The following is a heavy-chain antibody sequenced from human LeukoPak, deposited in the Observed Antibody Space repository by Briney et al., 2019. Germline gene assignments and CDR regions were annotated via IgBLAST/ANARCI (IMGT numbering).Heavy chain of an antibody. Sequence: SETLSLTCTVSGGSISSYYWSWIRQPPGKGLEWIGYIYYSGSTNYNPSLKSRVTISIDTSRNQFSLKLSSVTAADTAVYYCAREMACSSTSCYPSYYYMDVWGKGTTVTVSS. V-gene: IGHV4-59*12. J-gene: IGHJ6*03. CDR3: AREMACSSTSCYPSYYYMDV. CDR1: GGSISSYY. CDR2: IYYSGST. D-gene: IGHD2-2*01.